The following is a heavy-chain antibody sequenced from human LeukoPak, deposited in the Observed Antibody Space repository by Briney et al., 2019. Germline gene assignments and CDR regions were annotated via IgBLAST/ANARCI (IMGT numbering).Heavy chain of an antibody. D-gene: IGHD6-13*01. V-gene: IGHV4-39*07. CDR1: GGSISSSSYY. CDR2: IYYSGST. J-gene: IGHJ4*02. CDR3: AREGQQLVGVGIDY. Sequence: SETLSLTCTVSGGSISSSSYYWGWIRQPPGKGLEWIGTIYYSGSTYYNPSLESRVTMSVDTSKNQFSLKLTSVTAADTAVYYCAREGQQLVGVGIDYWGQGTLVTVSS.